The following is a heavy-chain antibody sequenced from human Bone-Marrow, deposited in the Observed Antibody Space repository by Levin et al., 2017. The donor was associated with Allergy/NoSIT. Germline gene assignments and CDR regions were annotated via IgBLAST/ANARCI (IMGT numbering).Heavy chain of an antibody. CDR2: INAGNGNT. CDR3: ARASIFGVVFVY. J-gene: IGHJ4*02. Sequence: ASVKVSCKASGYTFTSYAMHWVRQAPGQRLEWMGWINAGNGNTKYSQKFQGRVTITRDTSASTAYMELSSLRSEDTAVYYCARASIFGVVFVYWGQGTLVTVSS. CDR1: GYTFTSYA. V-gene: IGHV1-3*01. D-gene: IGHD3-3*01.